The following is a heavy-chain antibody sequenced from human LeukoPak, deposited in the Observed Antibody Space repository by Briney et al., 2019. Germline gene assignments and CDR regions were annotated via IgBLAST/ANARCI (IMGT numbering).Heavy chain of an antibody. CDR2: ISGDGGST. V-gene: IGHV3-43*02. CDR3: AKAGYYYYYYYMDV. Sequence: GGSLRLSCAGSEFTFHDYAMHWVRPAPGKGLEWVSLISGDGGSTYYADSVKGRFTISRDNSKNSLYLQMNSLRNEDTALYYCAKAGYYYYYYYMDVWGKGTTVTVSS. CDR1: EFTFHDYA. J-gene: IGHJ6*03.